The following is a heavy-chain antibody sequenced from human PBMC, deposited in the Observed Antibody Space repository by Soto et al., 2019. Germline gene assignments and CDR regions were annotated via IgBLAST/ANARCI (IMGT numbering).Heavy chain of an antibody. CDR1: GGTLSSYA. V-gene: IGHV1-69*13. D-gene: IGHD3-22*01. J-gene: IGHJ4*01. CDR3: ARTRAPIYYYDSSGYYGEFDY. CDR2: IIPIFGTA. Sequence: GASVKVSCKASGGTLSSYAISWVRQAPGQGLEWMGGIIPIFGTANYAQKFQGRVTITADESTSTAYMELSSLRSEDTAVYYCARTRAPIYYYDSSGYYGEFDYWGQGTLVTVSS.